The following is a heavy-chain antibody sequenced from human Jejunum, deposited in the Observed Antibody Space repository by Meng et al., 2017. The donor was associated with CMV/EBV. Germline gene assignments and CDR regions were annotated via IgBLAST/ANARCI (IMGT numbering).Heavy chain of an antibody. CDR3: ARGSGGKWFDQ. V-gene: IGHV3-11*04. J-gene: IGHJ5*02. Sequence: AGSGFTFSEYYIIWTSQAPGKGLEWVSYISNSVTSTTAYYADSVKRRITISRDNAKNSLFLQMNSLRVEDTAVYCCARGSGGKWFDQWGQGTLVTVSS. D-gene: IGHD2-15*01. CDR2: ISNSVTSTTA. CDR1: GFTFSEYY.